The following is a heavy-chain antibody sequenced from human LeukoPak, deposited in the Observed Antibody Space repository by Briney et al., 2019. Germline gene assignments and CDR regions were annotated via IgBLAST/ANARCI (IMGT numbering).Heavy chain of an antibody. D-gene: IGHD3-22*01. V-gene: IGHV3-74*01. Sequence: GGSLRLSCAASGFTFSSYWMHWVRQAPGKGLVWVSRINSDGSSTNYADSVKGRFTISRDNAKSTLYLQMNSLRAEYTAVYYCARDQVTMIVDYYGMDVWGQGTTVTVSS. CDR3: ARDQVTMIVDYYGMDV. CDR2: INSDGSST. CDR1: GFTFSSYW. J-gene: IGHJ6*02.